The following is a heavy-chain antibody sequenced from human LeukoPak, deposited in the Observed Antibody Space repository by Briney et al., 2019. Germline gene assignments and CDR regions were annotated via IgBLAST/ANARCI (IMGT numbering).Heavy chain of an antibody. CDR1: EFTFRSFN. V-gene: IGHV3-21*01. J-gene: IGHJ2*01. Sequence: GGSLRLSCAASEFTFRSFNMVWVRQAPGQGLEWVSSISPDSKFKYYSDSVTGRFTISRDNAENSLSLQMNSLRVDDTATYYCVRGPRSHRSDLTKWYFDLWGRGTLVSVSS. CDR2: ISPDSKFK. CDR3: VRGPRSHRSDLTKWYFDL.